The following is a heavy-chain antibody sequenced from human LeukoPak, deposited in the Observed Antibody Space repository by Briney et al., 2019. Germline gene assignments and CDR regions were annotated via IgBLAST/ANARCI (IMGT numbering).Heavy chain of an antibody. CDR3: AKDTPPRTGWRGVMDV. CDR2: FSGSGGI. V-gene: IGHV3-23*01. D-gene: IGHD6-19*01. CDR1: GFTFSSYA. J-gene: IGHJ6*02. Sequence: GGSLRLSCAASGFTFSSYAMSWVRQAPGKGLEWVSGFSGSGGIYYADSVKGRFTISRDNSKNTLYLQMNSLRAEDTAVYYCAKDTPPRTGWRGVMDVWGQGTTVTVSS.